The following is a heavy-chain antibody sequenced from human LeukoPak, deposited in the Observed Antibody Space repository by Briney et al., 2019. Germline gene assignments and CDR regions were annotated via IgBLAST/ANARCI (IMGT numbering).Heavy chain of an antibody. CDR3: ARRGGYCSSTSCLYYFDY. CDR2: IYYSGST. CDR1: AGSISSYN. D-gene: IGHD2-2*01. V-gene: IGHV4-59*08. Sequence: SETLSLTCSVSAGSISSYNWSWIRQPPGKGLEWIGYIYYSGSTHYNPSLKSRVTISVDTSKNQFSLKLSSVTVADTAVYYCARRGGYCSSTSCLYYFDYWGQGTLVTVSS. J-gene: IGHJ4*02.